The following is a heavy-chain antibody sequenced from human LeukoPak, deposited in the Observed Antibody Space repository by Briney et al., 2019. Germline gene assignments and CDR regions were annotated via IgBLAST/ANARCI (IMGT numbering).Heavy chain of an antibody. V-gene: IGHV4-59*01. D-gene: IGHD4-17*01. Sequence: SETLSLTCTVSGGSISSYYWSWIRQPPGKGLERIGYIYYSGSTNYNPSLKSRVTISVDTSKNQFSLKLSSVTAADTAVYYCARDRTTVTKKGNWFDPWGQGTLVTVSS. J-gene: IGHJ5*02. CDR1: GGSISSYY. CDR2: IYYSGST. CDR3: ARDRTTVTKKGNWFDP.